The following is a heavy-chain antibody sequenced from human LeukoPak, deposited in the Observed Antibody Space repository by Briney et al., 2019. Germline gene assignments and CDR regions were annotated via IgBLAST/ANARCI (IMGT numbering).Heavy chain of an antibody. CDR2: IYPGDSDT. CDR1: GYSFTSYW. V-gene: IGHV5-51*01. Sequence: GESLKISCKGSGYSFTSYWIGWVRQMPGKGLEWMGIIYPGDSDTRYSPSFQGQVTISADKSISTAYLQWSSLKASDTAMYYCARRRGIAVAGTCYFDYWGQGTLVTVSS. CDR3: ARRRGIAVAGTCYFDY. J-gene: IGHJ4*02. D-gene: IGHD6-19*01.